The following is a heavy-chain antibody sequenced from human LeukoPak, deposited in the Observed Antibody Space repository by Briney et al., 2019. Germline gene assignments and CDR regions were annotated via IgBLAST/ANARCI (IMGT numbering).Heavy chain of an antibody. CDR1: GFTFSSYA. V-gene: IGHV4-34*01. J-gene: IGHJ5*02. CDR3: ARTSEVDIVVVVAATPPWFDP. D-gene: IGHD2-15*01. Sequence: GSLRLSCAASGFTFSSYAMSWVRQAPGKGLEWIGEINHSGSTNYNPSLKSRVTISVDTSKNQFSLKLSSVTAADTAVYYCARTSEVDIVVVVAATPPWFDPWGQGTLVTVSS. CDR2: INHSGST.